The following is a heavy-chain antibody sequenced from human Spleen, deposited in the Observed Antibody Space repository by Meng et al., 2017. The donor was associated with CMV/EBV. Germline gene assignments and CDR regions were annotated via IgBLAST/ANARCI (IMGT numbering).Heavy chain of an antibody. CDR2: IIPILGIA. CDR3: ARENYGDYYFDY. Sequence: SVKVSCKASGGTFSSYAISWVRQAPGQGLEWMGGIIPILGIANYAQKFQGRVTITADKSTSTAYMELSSLRSEDTAVYYCARENYGDYYFDYWGQGTLVTVSS. D-gene: IGHD4-17*01. CDR1: GGTFSSYA. J-gene: IGHJ4*02. V-gene: IGHV1-69*10.